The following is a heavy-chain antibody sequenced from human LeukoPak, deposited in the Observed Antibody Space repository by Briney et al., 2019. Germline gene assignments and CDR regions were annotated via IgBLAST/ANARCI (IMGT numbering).Heavy chain of an antibody. CDR3: ASTPDYGGNSGIDY. J-gene: IGHJ4*02. CDR2: IYHSGST. Sequence: AETLSLTCAVSGYSISSGYYWGWIRQPPGQGLEWIGSIYHSGSTYYNPSLKSRVTISVDTSKNQFSLKLSSVTAADTAVYYCASTPDYGGNSGIDYWGQGTLVTVSS. CDR1: GYSISSGYY. V-gene: IGHV4-38-2*01. D-gene: IGHD4-23*01.